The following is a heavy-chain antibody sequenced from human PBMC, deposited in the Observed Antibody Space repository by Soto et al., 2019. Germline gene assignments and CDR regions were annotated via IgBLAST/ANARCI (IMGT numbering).Heavy chain of an antibody. D-gene: IGHD3-3*01. CDR1: GYTFTSYA. CDR3: AKGVWSGTSRPYYLDY. J-gene: IGHJ4*02. Sequence: ASVKVSCKASGYTFTSYAMHWVRQAPGQRLEWMGWINAGNGNTKYSQSFQGRVTITRDTSATTAYMEPRSLRSEDTAVYYCAKGVWSGTSRPYYLDYWGQGTLVTVSS. V-gene: IGHV1-3*01. CDR2: INAGNGNT.